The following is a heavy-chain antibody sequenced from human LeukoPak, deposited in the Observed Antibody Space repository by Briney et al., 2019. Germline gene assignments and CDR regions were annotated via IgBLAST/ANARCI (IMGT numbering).Heavy chain of an antibody. V-gene: IGHV3-64*01. J-gene: IGHJ4*02. Sequence: GGSLRLSCAASGFTFRTYAMHWVRQAPGKGLEYVAAISSNGISTCYANSVKGRFTVSRDNSKNTVYLQMGSLRPEDMAVYYCVTLGADYWGQGTLVSVSS. CDR3: VTLGADY. CDR2: ISSNGIST. CDR1: GFTFRTYA. D-gene: IGHD3-16*01.